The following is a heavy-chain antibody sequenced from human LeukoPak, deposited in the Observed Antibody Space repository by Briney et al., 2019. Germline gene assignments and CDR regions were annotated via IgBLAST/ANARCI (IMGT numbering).Heavy chain of an antibody. J-gene: IGHJ4*02. D-gene: IGHD3-10*01. V-gene: IGHV4-4*02. CDR1: GGSISSSNW. CDR2: IYHSGST. CDR3: AGNYYGSGSYYSEDRY. Sequence: SGTLSLTCAVSGGSISSSNWWSWVRQPPGKGLEWIGEIYHSGSTNYNPSLKSRVTISVDTSKKQFSLKLSSVTAADTAVYYCAGNYYGSGSYYSEDRYWGQGTLVTVSS.